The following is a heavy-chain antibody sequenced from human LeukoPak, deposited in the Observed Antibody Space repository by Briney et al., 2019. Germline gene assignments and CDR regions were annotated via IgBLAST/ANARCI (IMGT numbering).Heavy chain of an antibody. CDR1: GGSISSGDYY. CDR3: ARAPYYGDYLPARWFDP. D-gene: IGHD4-17*01. Sequence: PSQTLSLTCTVSGGSISSGDYYWSWIRQPPGKGLEWIGYIYYSGSTYYNPSLKSRVTISVDTSKNQFSLKLCSVTAADTAVYYCARAPYYGDYLPARWFDPWGQGTLVTVSS. J-gene: IGHJ5*02. V-gene: IGHV4-30-4*08. CDR2: IYYSGST.